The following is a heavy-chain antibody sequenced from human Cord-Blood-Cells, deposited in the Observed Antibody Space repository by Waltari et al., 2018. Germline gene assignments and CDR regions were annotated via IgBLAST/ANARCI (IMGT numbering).Heavy chain of an antibody. J-gene: IGHJ4*02. CDR1: GFTFSSYA. CDR3: AGLQGSYFDY. Sequence: EVQLLESGGGLVQPGGSLRLSCAASGFTFSSYAMSWVRQAPGKVLELVSAISGSGGSTYYADSVKGRFTISRDNSKNTLYLQMNSLRAEDTAVYYCAGLQGSYFDYWGQGTLVTVSS. D-gene: IGHD1-26*01. CDR2: ISGSGGST. V-gene: IGHV3-23*01.